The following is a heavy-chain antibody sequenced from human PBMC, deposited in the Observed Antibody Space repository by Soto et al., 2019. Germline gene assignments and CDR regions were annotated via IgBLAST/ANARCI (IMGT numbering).Heavy chain of an antibody. D-gene: IGHD3-3*01. Sequence: QVQLVESGGGVVQPGTSLRLSCAASGFSFNTYGMHWVRQAPGKGLEWLAVISYDGDNISYADCVKGRYTISRDNSQNTPYLHINGLRVEDTAVYYCAKDPSWSEPIYWGQGSLITVSS. CDR3: AKDPSWSEPIY. CDR1: GFSFNTYG. J-gene: IGHJ4*02. CDR2: ISYDGDNI. V-gene: IGHV3-30*18.